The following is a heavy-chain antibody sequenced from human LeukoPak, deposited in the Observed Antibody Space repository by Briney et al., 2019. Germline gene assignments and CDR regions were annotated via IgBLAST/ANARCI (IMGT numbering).Heavy chain of an antibody. D-gene: IGHD5-18*01. V-gene: IGHV1-8*03. J-gene: IGHJ4*02. CDR3: AGGYSYGPPRNDY. Sequence: PGASVKVSCKASGYTFTSYDINWVRQATGQGLEWMGWMNPNSGNTGYAQKFQGRVTITRNTSISTAYMELSSLRSEDTAVYYCAGGYSYGPPRNDYWGQGTLVTVSS. CDR1: GYTFTSYD. CDR2: MNPNSGNT.